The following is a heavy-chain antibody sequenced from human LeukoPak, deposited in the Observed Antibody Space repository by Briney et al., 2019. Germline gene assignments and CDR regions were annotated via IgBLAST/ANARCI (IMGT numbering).Heavy chain of an antibody. J-gene: IGHJ3*02. CDR2: ISGSGGST. V-gene: IGHV3-23*01. D-gene: IGHD2-8*01. CDR1: GFTFSDYY. CDR3: ARGGVYDAFDI. Sequence: GGSLRLSCAASGFTFSDYYMSWIRQAPGKGLEWVSAISGSGGSTYYADSVKGRFTISRDNSKNTLYLQMNSLRAEDTAVYYCARGGVYDAFDIWGQGTMVTVSS.